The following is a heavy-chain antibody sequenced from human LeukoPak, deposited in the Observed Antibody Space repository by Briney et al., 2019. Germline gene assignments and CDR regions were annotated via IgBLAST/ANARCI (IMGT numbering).Heavy chain of an antibody. CDR2: INHSGST. Sequence: KSSETLSLTCAVYGGSFSGYYWSWIRQPPGKGLEWIGEINHSGSTNYNPSLKSRVTISVDTSKNQFSLKLSSVTAADTAVYYWARTTRPGYSYGTGIGYWGQGTLVTVSS. D-gene: IGHD5-18*01. J-gene: IGHJ4*02. CDR1: GGSFSGYY. CDR3: ARTTRPGYSYGTGIGY. V-gene: IGHV4-34*01.